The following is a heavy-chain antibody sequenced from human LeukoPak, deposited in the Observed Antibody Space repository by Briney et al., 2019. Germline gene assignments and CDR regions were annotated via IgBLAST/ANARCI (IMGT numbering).Heavy chain of an antibody. CDR3: AREFSLVLPHT. CDR1: GFTFSSYS. J-gene: IGHJ4*02. V-gene: IGHV3-21*01. CDR2: ISSSSSYI. D-gene: IGHD3-10*01. Sequence: GGSLRLSCAASGFTFSSYSMNWVRQAPGKGLEWVSSISSSSSYIYYADSVKGRFTISRDNAKNSLYLQMNSLRAEDTAVYYCAREFSLVLPHTWGQGTLVTVSS.